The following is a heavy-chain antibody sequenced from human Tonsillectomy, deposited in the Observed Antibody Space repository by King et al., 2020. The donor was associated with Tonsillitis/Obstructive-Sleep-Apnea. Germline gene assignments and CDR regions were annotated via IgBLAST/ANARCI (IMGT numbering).Heavy chain of an antibody. CDR2: INHSGST. CDR3: ARDYGGFNDAFDI. J-gene: IGHJ3*02. V-gene: IGHV4-34*01. Sequence: VQLQQWGAGLLKPSETLSLTCAVYGGSFSGYYWSWIRQPPGKGLEWIGEINHSGSTNYNPSLKSRVTISLDTSKNQFPLKLSSVTAADTAVYYCARDYGGFNDAFDIWGQGTMVTVSS. CDR1: GGSFSGYY. D-gene: IGHD4-17*01.